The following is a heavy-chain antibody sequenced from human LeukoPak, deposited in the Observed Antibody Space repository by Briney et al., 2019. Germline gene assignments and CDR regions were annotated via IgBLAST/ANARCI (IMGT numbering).Heavy chain of an antibody. D-gene: IGHD5-18*01. J-gene: IGHJ4*02. Sequence: PGGSLRLSCSASGFTFSRYSMHWVPQAPGKGLEYVSVISSNGGSTYYANSVKGRFTISRDNSKNTLYLQMSSLRAEDTAVYYCVLSTTMVTYFDYWGQGTLVTVSS. V-gene: IGHV3-64D*06. CDR1: GFTFSRYS. CDR2: ISSNGGST. CDR3: VLSTTMVTYFDY.